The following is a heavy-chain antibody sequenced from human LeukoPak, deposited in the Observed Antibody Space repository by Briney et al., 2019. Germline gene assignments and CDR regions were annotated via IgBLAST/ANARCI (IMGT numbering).Heavy chain of an antibody. CDR1: GFTVSSNY. Sequence: GGSLRLSCAASGFTVSSNYMSWVRQAPGKGLEWVSVICSGGNTYYADSVKGRFTISRDNSKNTLYLQMNSLRAEDTAVYYCALGDTSGYYYFQHWGQGTLVTVSS. V-gene: IGHV3-53*01. CDR2: ICSGGNT. CDR3: ALGDTSGYYYFQH. D-gene: IGHD3-22*01. J-gene: IGHJ1*01.